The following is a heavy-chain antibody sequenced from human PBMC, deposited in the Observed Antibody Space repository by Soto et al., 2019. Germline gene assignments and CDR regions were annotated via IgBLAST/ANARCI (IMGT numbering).Heavy chain of an antibody. Sequence: QVQLVESGGGVVQPGRSLRLSCAASGFTFSNYGMHWVRQAPGKGLEWVAVIWYDGSNKYYTDSVKGRFTISRDNSKNTLYLQMNSLRAEDTAVYYCVRDNVVTTVTTLDYWGQGTLVTVSS. CDR1: GFTFSNYG. V-gene: IGHV3-33*01. CDR2: IWYDGSNK. D-gene: IGHD4-17*01. J-gene: IGHJ4*02. CDR3: VRDNVVTTVTTLDY.